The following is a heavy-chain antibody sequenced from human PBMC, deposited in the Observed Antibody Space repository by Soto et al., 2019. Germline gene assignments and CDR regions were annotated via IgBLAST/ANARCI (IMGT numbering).Heavy chain of an antibody. V-gene: IGHV4-34*01. D-gene: IGHD3-10*01. CDR1: GGSFSGYY. J-gene: IGHJ6*03. CDR3: ARAPRGYYGSGSYYYYYYMDV. Sequence: SETLSLTCAVYGGSFSGYYWSWIRQPPGKGLEWIGEINHSGSTNYNPSLKSRVTISVDTSKNQFSLKLSSVTAADTAVYYCARAPRGYYGSGSYYYYYYMDVWGKGTTVTVSS. CDR2: INHSGST.